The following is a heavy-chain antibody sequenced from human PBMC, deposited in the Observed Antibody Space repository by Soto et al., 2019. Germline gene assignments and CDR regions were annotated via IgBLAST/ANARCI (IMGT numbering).Heavy chain of an antibody. CDR1: GFSLSDDTMG. V-gene: IGHV2-26*01. J-gene: IGHJ4*02. D-gene: IGHD1-7*01. CDR3: ARIVVPGTIPTFDY. CDR2: IISNHGK. Sequence: QVTLKESGPVLVKPTETLTLTCSVSGFSLSDDTMGVSWVRQSPGKAPEWLGHIISNHGKSFRQYLQSRITVYEDTSKSQVVLMMTNMDPEDAGTYYCARIVVPGTIPTFDYWGQGTLVTVSS.